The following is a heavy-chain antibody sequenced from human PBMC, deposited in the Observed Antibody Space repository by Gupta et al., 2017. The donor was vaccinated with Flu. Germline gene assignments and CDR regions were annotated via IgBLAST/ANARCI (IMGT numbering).Heavy chain of an antibody. CDR3: ARDLGSGTYGWFDT. J-gene: IGHJ5*02. V-gene: IGHV1-69*01. CDR1: GGTFSSYS. CDR2: IVPFLATA. Sequence: SGGTFSSYSINWVRQAPGQGLEWMGGIVPFLATANYAQKLQGRVTIIADESTTTAYMELSRLRSDDTAVYYCARDLGSGTYGWFDTWGQGTLVTGSS. D-gene: IGHD1-26*01.